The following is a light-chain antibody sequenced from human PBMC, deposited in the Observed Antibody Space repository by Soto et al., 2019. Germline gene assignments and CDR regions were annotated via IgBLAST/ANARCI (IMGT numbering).Light chain of an antibody. Sequence: QSALAQPASVSGSPGQSITISCTGSFSDIAVFNYVSWYQQYSGRAPKLLIYQVTSRASGVSHRFSGSKSGNTASLTISGLQPEDEAEYYCNSYSSTNFYVFGTGTKLTVL. J-gene: IGLJ1*01. V-gene: IGLV2-14*01. CDR3: NSYSSTNFYV. CDR1: FSDIAVFNY. CDR2: QVT.